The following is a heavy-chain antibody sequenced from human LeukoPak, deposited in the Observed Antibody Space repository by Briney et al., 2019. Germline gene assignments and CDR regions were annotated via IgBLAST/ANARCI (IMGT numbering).Heavy chain of an antibody. D-gene: IGHD2-2*01. CDR2: ISYDGSNK. Sequence: RGSLRLSCAASGFTFSSYAMHWVRQAPGKGLEWVAVISYDGSNKYYADSVKGRFTISRDSSKNTLYLQMNSLRAEDTAVYYCARDRREYQLLGVGYYYYYGMDVWGQGTTVTVSS. CDR1: GFTFSSYA. J-gene: IGHJ6*02. CDR3: ARDRREYQLLGVGYYYYYGMDV. V-gene: IGHV3-30*04.